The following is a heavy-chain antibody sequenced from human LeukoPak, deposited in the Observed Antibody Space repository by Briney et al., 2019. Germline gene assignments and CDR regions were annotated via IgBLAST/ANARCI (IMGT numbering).Heavy chain of an antibody. CDR3: ARTTCYYCGGDTDYYYYGMDV. Sequence: SVKVSCKASGGTISSYAISWVRQAPGQGLEWMGRIIPIFAIANYAQKFQGGVTITADKSTSTAYMELSSLRSEDTAVYYCARTTCYYCGGDTDYYYYGMDVWGQGTTVTVSS. D-gene: IGHD2-21*02. V-gene: IGHV1-69*04. J-gene: IGHJ6*02. CDR1: GGTISSYA. CDR2: IIPIFAIA.